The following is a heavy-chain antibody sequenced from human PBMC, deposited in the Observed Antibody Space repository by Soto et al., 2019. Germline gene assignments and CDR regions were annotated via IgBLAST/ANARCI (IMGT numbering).Heavy chain of an antibody. CDR3: ARRYRNNLCDP. CDR1: GGSISSYY. D-gene: IGHD1-26*01. Sequence: QVQLQESGPGLVKPSETLSLTCTVSGGSISSYYWSWIRQPPGGGLEWIGYSHYSGSTNYNPSLKSRLTMSVDTSKNQFSLKLSSVTAADTAVYYCARRYRNNLCDPWGQGTLVTVSS. CDR2: SHYSGST. V-gene: IGHV4-59*08. J-gene: IGHJ5*02.